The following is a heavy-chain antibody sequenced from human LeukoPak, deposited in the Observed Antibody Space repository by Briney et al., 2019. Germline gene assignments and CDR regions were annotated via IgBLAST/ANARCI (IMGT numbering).Heavy chain of an antibody. V-gene: IGHV4-34*01. CDR3: ARDPSRHCSSTNCYHFDY. Sequence: NASETLSLTCAVYGGSFSGYYWSWIRQPPGKGLEWIGEINHSGSTNYNPSLKSRVTISVDTSKNQFSLKLSSVTAADTAVYYCARDPSRHCSSTNCYHFDYWGQGTLVTVSS. CDR1: GGSFSGYY. J-gene: IGHJ4*02. D-gene: IGHD2-2*01. CDR2: INHSGST.